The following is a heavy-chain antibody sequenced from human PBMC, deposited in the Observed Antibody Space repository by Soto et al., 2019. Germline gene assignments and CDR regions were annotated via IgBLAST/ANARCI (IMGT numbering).Heavy chain of an antibody. CDR3: AKGWGPVGATTAVHYYYYGMDV. D-gene: IGHD1-26*01. V-gene: IGHV3-23*01. CDR2: ISGSGGST. J-gene: IGHJ6*02. CDR1: GFTFSSYA. Sequence: EVQLLESGGGLVQPGGSLRLSCAASGFTFSSYAMSWVRQAPGKGLEWVSAISGSGGSTYYADSVKGRFTISRDNSKNTLYLQMNSLRAEDTAVYYCAKGWGPVGATTAVHYYYYGMDVWGQGTTVTVSS.